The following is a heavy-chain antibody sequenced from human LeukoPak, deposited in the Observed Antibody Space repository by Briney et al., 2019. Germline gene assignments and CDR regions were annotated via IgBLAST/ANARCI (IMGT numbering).Heavy chain of an antibody. D-gene: IGHD6-13*01. J-gene: IGHJ4*02. V-gene: IGHV3-21*01. CDR2: ISSSSSYI. CDR1: GFTFSSYS. Sequence: PGRSLRLSCAASGFTFSSYSMNWVRQAPGKGLEWVSSISSSSSYIYYADSVKGRFTISRDNAKNSLYLQMNSLRAEDTAVYYCARDRGIAAAGLFDYWGQGTLVTVSS. CDR3: ARDRGIAAAGLFDY.